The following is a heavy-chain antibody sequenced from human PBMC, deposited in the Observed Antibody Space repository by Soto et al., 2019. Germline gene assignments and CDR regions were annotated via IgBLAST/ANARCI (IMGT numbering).Heavy chain of an antibody. D-gene: IGHD3-22*01. CDR2: ISRTGDSA. V-gene: IGHV3-23*01. CDR3: AKGPDGSGYYHNWFDS. Sequence: EVHLLESGGALVQPGGSLTLSCAASGFSFSDYAMSWVRQAPGKGLAWVTSISRTGDSAYSADSVKGRFAITRDRSKKTVSLQKNSLSVEDTAVYHCAKGPDGSGYYHNWFDSWGQGTLITVSS. CDR1: GFSFSDYA. J-gene: IGHJ5*01.